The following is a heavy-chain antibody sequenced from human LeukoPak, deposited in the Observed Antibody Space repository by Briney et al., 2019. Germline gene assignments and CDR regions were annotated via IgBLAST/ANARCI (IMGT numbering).Heavy chain of an antibody. D-gene: IGHD2-15*01. CDR1: GYTFTSYG. J-gene: IGHJ6*03. CDR2: ISAYNGNT. CDR3: ARRIAYCSGGSCYSAPYYYYMDV. Sequence: GASVKVSCKXSGYTFTSYGISWVRQAPGQGLEWMGWISAYNGNTNYSQKLQGRVTMTTDTSTSTAYMELRSLRSDDTAVYYCARRIAYCSGGSCYSAPYYYYMDVWGKGTTVTVSS. V-gene: IGHV1-18*01.